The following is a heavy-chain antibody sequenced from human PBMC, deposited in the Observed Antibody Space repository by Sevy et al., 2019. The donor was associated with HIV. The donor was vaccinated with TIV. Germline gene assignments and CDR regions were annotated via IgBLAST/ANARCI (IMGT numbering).Heavy chain of an antibody. J-gene: IGHJ4*02. D-gene: IGHD1-1*01. CDR3: ATRWTPGY. CDR2: IRYDGSNE. V-gene: IGHV3-30*02. Sequence: GGSLRLSCAASGFAVSAYGMHWVRQAPGKGLEWVAFIRYDGSNEFYADSVRGRFTISRDNSNNTLFLQMNSLRADDTAVYYCATRWTPGYWGQGTLVTVSS. CDR1: GFAVSAYG.